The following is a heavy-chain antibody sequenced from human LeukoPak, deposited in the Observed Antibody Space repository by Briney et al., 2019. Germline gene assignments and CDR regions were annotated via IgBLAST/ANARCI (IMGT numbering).Heavy chain of an antibody. CDR2: VSGSSTYI. CDR1: GFTFSSYS. V-gene: IGHV3-21*01. J-gene: IGHJ4*02. D-gene: IGHD1-26*01. Sequence: GGSLRLSCAASGFTFSSYSMNWVRQAPGKGLEWVSSVSGSSTYIYYADSVKGRFTISRDNAKNSLYLQMNSLRAEDTAVYYCARALLPYSGSYWGQGTLVTVSS. CDR3: ARALLPYSGSY.